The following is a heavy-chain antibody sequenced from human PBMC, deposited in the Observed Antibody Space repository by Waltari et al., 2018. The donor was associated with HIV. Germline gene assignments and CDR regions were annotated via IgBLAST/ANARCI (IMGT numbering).Heavy chain of an antibody. Sequence: EVQLVESGGGLIEHGGSLRLSCAASGFTISATYMSWVRQAPGKGLEWVSVIYSGGSTYYADSVKGRFTISRDNSKNTLSLHMNSLRAEDTTVYYCARDPRSSGYYGMDVWGQGATVTVSS. CDR2: IYSGGST. J-gene: IGHJ6*02. CDR3: ARDPRSSGYYGMDV. D-gene: IGHD1-26*01. V-gene: IGHV3-53*01. CDR1: GFTISATY.